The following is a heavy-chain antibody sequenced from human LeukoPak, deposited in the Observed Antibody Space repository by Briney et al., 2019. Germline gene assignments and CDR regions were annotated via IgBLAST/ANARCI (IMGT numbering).Heavy chain of an antibody. Sequence: GGSLRLSCAASGFTFSSYGMHWVRQAPAKGLAWVAVISYDGSNKYYADSVKGRFTISRDNSKNTLYLQMNSLRAEDTAVYYCAHSGSYIDYWGQGTLVTVSS. CDR2: ISYDGSNK. V-gene: IGHV3-30*03. J-gene: IGHJ4*02. CDR1: GFTFSSYG. D-gene: IGHD1-26*01. CDR3: AHSGSYIDY.